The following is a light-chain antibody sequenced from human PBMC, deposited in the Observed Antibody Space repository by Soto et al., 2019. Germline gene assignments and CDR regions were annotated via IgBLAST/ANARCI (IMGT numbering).Light chain of an antibody. CDR1: QSVSSNY. CDR2: GAS. Sequence: VLTQSPGTLSLSPGERATLSCRASQSVSSNYLAWYQQKPGQAPRLLIYGASTRATGIPDRFSGSGSGTDFTLTISSLEFGDSAVYYCQQYGSSPRTFGQGTRWIS. V-gene: IGKV3-20*01. CDR3: QQYGSSPRT. J-gene: IGKJ1*01.